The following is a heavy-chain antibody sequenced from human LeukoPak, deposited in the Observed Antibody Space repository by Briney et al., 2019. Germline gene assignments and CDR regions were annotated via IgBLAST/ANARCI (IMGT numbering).Heavy chain of an antibody. D-gene: IGHD2-2*01. CDR3: ATLVVPAASTAYNWFDP. CDR1: GYTLTELS. V-gene: IGHV1-24*01. CDR2: FDPEDGET. Sequence: ASVKVSCKVSGYTLTELSMHWVRQAPGEGLEWMGGFDPEDGETIYAQKFQGRVTMTEDTSTDTAYMELSSLRSEDTAVYYCATLVVPAASTAYNWFDPWGQGTLVTVSS. J-gene: IGHJ5*02.